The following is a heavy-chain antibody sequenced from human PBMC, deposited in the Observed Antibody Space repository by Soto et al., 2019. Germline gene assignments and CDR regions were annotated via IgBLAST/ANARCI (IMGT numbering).Heavy chain of an antibody. CDR1: GGSISSGGYY. CDR3: AREEGAVTTGGYYYYYGLDV. Sequence: SETLSLTCTVSGGSISSGGYYWSWIRQHPGKGLEWIGYIYYSGNTYYNPSLKSRVTISIGNSKNQFSLKLSSVTAADTAVYYCAREEGAVTTGGYYYYYGLDVWGQGTTVTVSS. D-gene: IGHD4-17*01. CDR2: IYYSGNT. V-gene: IGHV4-31*03. J-gene: IGHJ6*02.